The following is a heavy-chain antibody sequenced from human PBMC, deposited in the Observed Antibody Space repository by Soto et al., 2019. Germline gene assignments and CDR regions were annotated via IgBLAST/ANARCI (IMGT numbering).Heavy chain of an antibody. D-gene: IGHD3-22*01. CDR1: GGTFSSYA. CDR3: ATGIDSSGHLDDY. V-gene: IGHV1-69*13. J-gene: IGHJ4*02. Sequence: SVKVSCKASGGTFSSYAISWVRQAPGQGLEWMGGIIPIFGTANYAQKFQGRVTITADESTSTAYMELSSLRSEDTAVYYCATGIDSSGHLDDYWGQGTLVTVSS. CDR2: IIPIFGTA.